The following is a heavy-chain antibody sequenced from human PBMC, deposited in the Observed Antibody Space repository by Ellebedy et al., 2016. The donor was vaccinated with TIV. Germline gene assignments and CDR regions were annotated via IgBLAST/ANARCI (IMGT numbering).Heavy chain of an antibody. D-gene: IGHD2/OR15-2a*01. CDR1: GVSFSGSY. Sequence: MPSETLSLTCAVYGVSFSGSYWSWIRRPPGKGLEWIGEINHSVGTNSNPSLKSRVTISLDTSKTQLSLKLTSVSAADTADYFCARGLGGGEYFDFWGQGTPVTVSS. CDR2: INHSVGT. CDR3: ARGLGGGEYFDF. J-gene: IGHJ4*02. V-gene: IGHV4-34*01.